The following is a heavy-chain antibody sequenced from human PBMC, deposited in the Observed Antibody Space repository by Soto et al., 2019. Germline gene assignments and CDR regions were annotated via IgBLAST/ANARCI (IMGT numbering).Heavy chain of an antibody. CDR2: ISYDGSYK. CDR3: ATNIYNYYDSSGYYPHY. CDR1: GFSFSTYA. J-gene: IGHJ4*02. D-gene: IGHD3-22*01. Sequence: QVQLVESGGGVVQPGRSLRLSCGASGFSFSTYAMHWVRQAPGKGQVWVVVISYDGSYKYYADSVQGRFAISRDNSKNTLYLQMNSLRPEDPAVYYCATNIYNYYDSSGYYPHYSGQGTLVTVSS. V-gene: IGHV3-30*09.